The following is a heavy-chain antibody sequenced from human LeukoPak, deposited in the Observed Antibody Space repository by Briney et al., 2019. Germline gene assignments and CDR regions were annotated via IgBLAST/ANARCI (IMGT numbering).Heavy chain of an antibody. D-gene: IGHD2-2*01. Sequence: SETLSLTCTVSGVSISSSSYYWGWLRQPPGKGLEWIGSFYYSGSTYYNPSLKSRVTMSVNTSNNHFALKLSSVTAADTAVYYCANRRVGVSAAIDSWGQGTLVTVSS. V-gene: IGHV4-39*01. CDR2: FYYSGST. CDR3: ANRRVGVSAAIDS. CDR1: GVSISSSSYY. J-gene: IGHJ4*02.